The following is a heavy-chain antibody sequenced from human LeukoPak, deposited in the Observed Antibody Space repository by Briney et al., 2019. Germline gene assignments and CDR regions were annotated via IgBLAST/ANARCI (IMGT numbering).Heavy chain of an antibody. D-gene: IGHD4-17*01. CDR3: VRRANDYGAYYFDY. J-gene: IGHJ4*02. CDR1: GGSISSYY. Sequence: SETLSLTCTVSGGSISSYYWSWIRQPPGKGLEWIGHIYYSGSTNYNPSLKSRVTISVDTSKNQFSLKLSSVTAADTAVYYCVRRANDYGAYYFDYWGQGTLVTVSS. CDR2: IYYSGST. V-gene: IGHV4-59*08.